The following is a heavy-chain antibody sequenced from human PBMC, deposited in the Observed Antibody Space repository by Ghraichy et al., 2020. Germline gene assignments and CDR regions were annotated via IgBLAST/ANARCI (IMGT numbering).Heavy chain of an antibody. J-gene: IGHJ5*02. CDR2: ISAYNGNT. V-gene: IGHV1-18*04. D-gene: IGHD6-13*01. CDR1: GYTFTSYG. CDR3: ARDPVFGYIAAAEEWFDP. Sequence: ASVKVSCKASGYTFTSYGISWVRQAPGQGLEWMGWISAYNGNTNYAQKLQGRVTMTTDTSTSTAYMELRSLRSDDTAVYYCARDPVFGYIAAAEEWFDPWGQGTLVTVSS.